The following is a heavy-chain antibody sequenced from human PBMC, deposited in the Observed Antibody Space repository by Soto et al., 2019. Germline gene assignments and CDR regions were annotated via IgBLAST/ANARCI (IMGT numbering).Heavy chain of an antibody. Sequence: GGSLRLSCAASGFTVSSNYMSWVRQAPGKGLEWVSVIYSGGSTYYADSVKGRFTISRHNSKNTLYLQMNSLRAEDTAVYYCASADYDFWSGYLDYWGQGTLVTVSS. D-gene: IGHD3-3*01. CDR2: IYSGGST. CDR3: ASADYDFWSGYLDY. CDR1: GFTVSSNY. J-gene: IGHJ4*02. V-gene: IGHV3-53*04.